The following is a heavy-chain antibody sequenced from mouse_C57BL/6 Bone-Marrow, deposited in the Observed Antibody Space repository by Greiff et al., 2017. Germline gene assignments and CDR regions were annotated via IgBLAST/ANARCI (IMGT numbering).Heavy chain of an antibody. J-gene: IGHJ1*03. CDR1: GFNIKDDY. CDR3: TAGITTVVAGGGYWYFDV. D-gene: IGHD1-1*01. Sequence: VQLQQSGAELVRPGASVKLSCTASGFNIKDDYMHWVKQRPEQGLEGIGWIDPENGDTEYASKFQGKATITADPSPHTAYLPLSSLTSEDTAVYYCTAGITTVVAGGGYWYFDVWGTGTTVTVSS. V-gene: IGHV14-4*01. CDR2: IDPENGDT.